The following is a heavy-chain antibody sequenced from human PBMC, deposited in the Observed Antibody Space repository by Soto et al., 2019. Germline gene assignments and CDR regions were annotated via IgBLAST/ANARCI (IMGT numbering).Heavy chain of an antibody. J-gene: IGHJ4*02. CDR1: GFTFSSYA. D-gene: IGHD6-25*01. CDR3: ARRSSGWYFDY. V-gene: IGHV3-23*01. Sequence: EVQLLESGGGLVQPGGSLRLSCAASGFTFSSYAMSWVRQAPGKGLEWVPAISGSGDSTYYADSVKGRFTISRDNSKNTLYLQMNSLRAEDTAVYYCARRSSGWYFDYWGQGTLVTVSS. CDR2: ISGSGDST.